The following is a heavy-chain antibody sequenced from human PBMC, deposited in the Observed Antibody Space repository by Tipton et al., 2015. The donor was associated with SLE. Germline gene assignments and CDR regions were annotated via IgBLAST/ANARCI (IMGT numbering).Heavy chain of an antibody. CDR3: ASMDLDGDSGVKPVDY. CDR2: IYYSGTT. CDR1: GGSIGSHS. Sequence: TLSLTCSVSGGSIGSHSWSWIRQPPGKGLEWIGDIYYSGTTNYNPSLKSRVTISVDTSKNQFSLKLSSVTAADTAVYYCASMDLDGDSGVKPVDYWGQGTLVTVSS. D-gene: IGHD3-22*01. J-gene: IGHJ4*02. V-gene: IGHV4-59*11.